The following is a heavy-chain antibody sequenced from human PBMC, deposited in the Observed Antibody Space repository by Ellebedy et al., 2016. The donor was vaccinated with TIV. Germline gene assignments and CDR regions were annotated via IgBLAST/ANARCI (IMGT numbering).Heavy chain of an antibody. CDR1: GFTFNHYH. CDR3: AREGSGGQGDMDV. J-gene: IGHJ6*02. Sequence: PGGSLRLSCAASGFTFNHYHIHWLRQAPGKGLEWVALIWFNGRLRYHSDSVRGRFTLSRDNLRDTVFLQMNSLRPDDTGIYYCAREGSGGQGDMDVWGQGTTVAVSS. D-gene: IGHD3-16*01. V-gene: IGHV3-33*01. CDR2: IWFNGRLR.